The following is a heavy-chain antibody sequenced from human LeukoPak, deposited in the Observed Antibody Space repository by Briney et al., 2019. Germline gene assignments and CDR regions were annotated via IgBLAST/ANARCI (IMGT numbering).Heavy chain of an antibody. J-gene: IGHJ4*02. CDR2: ISGSGTAI. CDR1: GFSFSVYH. CDR3: AISAVTTRALWD. V-gene: IGHV3-11*04. D-gene: IGHD4-17*01. Sequence: RGSLRLSCAASGFSFSVYHMSWIRQAPGKGLEWVSYISGSGTAIDYADSVKGRFTISRDNAKSSLYLQTNSLRAEDTAVYYCAISAVTTRALWDWGQGTLVTVSS.